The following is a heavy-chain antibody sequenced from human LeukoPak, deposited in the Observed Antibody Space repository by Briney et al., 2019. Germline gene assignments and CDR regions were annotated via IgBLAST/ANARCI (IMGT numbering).Heavy chain of an antibody. D-gene: IGHD6-13*01. V-gene: IGHV5-51*01. CDR1: GYSFSSYS. CDR2: IYPGDSDT. Sequence: GGSLRLSCKGSGYSFSSYSIGWVRQTPGKGLEWMGIIYPGDSDTRYSPSFQGQVTISADKSISTAYLQWSSLKASDTAMYYCARQGSSWSHFDYWGQGTLATVSS. CDR3: ARQGSSWSHFDY. J-gene: IGHJ4*02.